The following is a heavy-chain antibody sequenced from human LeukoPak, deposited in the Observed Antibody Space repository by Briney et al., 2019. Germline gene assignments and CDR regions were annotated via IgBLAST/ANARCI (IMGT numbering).Heavy chain of an antibody. J-gene: IGHJ6*02. CDR2: INHSGST. CDR3: ARESPTYYYGSGSYYGMDV. Sequence: PSETLSLTYAVYGGSFSGYYWSWIRQPPGKGLEWIGEINHSGSTNYNPSLKSRVTISVDTSKNQFSLKLSSVTAADTAVYYCARESPTYYYGSGSYYGMDVWGQGTTVTVSS. V-gene: IGHV4-34*01. D-gene: IGHD3-10*01. CDR1: GGSFSGYY.